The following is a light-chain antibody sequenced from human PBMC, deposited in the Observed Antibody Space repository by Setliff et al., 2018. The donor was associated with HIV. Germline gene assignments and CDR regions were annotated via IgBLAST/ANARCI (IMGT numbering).Light chain of an antibody. V-gene: IGLV2-11*01. CDR3: SSYTSTNTWV. CDR2: DVN. CDR1: ASDIGNYKY. Sequence: QSVLTQPRSVSGSPGQSVTISCTGTASDIGNYKYVSWYQQHPEKAPKLMIYDVNNRPSGVPDRFSGSKSGNTASLTISRLQAEDEADYYCSSYTSTNTWVFGTGTKVTVL. J-gene: IGLJ1*01.